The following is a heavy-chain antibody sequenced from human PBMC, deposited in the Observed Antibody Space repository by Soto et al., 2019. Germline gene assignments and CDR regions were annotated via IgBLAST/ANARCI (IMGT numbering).Heavy chain of an antibody. CDR1: GGSISNYY. Sequence: SETLCLTWTVSGGSISNYYWSWIRQPPGKGLEWIGYIYYSGSTNYNPSLKSRVTISVDTSKNQLSLKLSSVTAADTAVYYCARRYGYSFDYWGQGTLVTVSS. CDR2: IYYSGST. V-gene: IGHV4-59*08. D-gene: IGHD5-18*01. CDR3: ARRYGYSFDY. J-gene: IGHJ4*02.